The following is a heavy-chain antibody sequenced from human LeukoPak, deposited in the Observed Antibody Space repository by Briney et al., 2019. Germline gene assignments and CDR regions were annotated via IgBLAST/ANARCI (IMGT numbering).Heavy chain of an antibody. Sequence: PSETLSLTCTVSGDSITNDYWSWIRHPPGRGLEWIGYIYYNGRTNYNPSLKSRVTISLDTSKNQFSLKLTSVTAADTAVYYCATGRDIVATTPWGQGTLVTVSS. CDR3: ATGRDIVATTP. D-gene: IGHD5-12*01. CDR2: IYYNGRT. V-gene: IGHV4-59*01. J-gene: IGHJ5*02. CDR1: GDSITNDY.